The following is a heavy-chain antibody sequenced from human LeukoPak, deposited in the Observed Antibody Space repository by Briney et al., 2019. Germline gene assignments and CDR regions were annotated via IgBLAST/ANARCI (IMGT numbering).Heavy chain of an antibody. J-gene: IGHJ4*02. CDR1: GGSISSYY. V-gene: IGHV4-59*01. D-gene: IGHD5-18*01. CDR2: IYYSGST. Sequence: SETLSLTCTVSGGSISSYYWSWIRQPPGKGLEWIGYIYYSGSTNYNPSLKSRVTISVDTSKNQFSLKLSSVTAADTAMYYCARYTAMAHFDYWGQGTLVTVSS. CDR3: ARYTAMAHFDY.